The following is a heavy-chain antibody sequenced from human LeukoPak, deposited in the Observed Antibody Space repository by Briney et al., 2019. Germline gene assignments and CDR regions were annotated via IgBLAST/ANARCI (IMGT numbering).Heavy chain of an antibody. CDR1: GVSISSYF. CDR2: IHTRGST. V-gene: IGHV4-4*07. D-gene: IGHD6-13*01. CDR3: ARDLNIAAAGSDWFDP. J-gene: IGHJ5*02. Sequence: SETLSLTCTVSGVSISSYFWSWIRQPAGKGLEWIGRIHTRGSTNYNPSLKSRVTMSVDTSKNQFSLKLSSVTAADTAVYYCARDLNIAAAGSDWFDPWGQGTLVTVSS.